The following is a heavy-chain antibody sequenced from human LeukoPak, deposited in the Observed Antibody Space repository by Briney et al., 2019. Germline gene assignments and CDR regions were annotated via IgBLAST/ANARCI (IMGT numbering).Heavy chain of an antibody. CDR1: GFTFNSYG. Sequence: PGGSLRLSCAASGFTFNSYGMHWVRQAPGKGLEWVAFIRYNGNNKDYADSVKGRFTISRDNSKNTLYLQMNSLRAEDTAVYYCAKAPLWGSGGSRDLYYFDYWGQGTLVTVSS. V-gene: IGHV3-30*02. D-gene: IGHD2-15*01. CDR2: IRYNGNNK. CDR3: AKAPLWGSGGSRDLYYFDY. J-gene: IGHJ4*02.